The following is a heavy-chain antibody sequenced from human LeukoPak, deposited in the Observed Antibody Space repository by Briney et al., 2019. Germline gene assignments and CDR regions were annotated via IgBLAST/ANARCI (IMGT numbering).Heavy chain of an antibody. CDR2: ISSSSSTI. CDR1: GFTFSSYS. D-gene: IGHD6-19*01. J-gene: IGHJ4*02. Sequence: GALRLSCAASGFTFSSYSMNWVRQAPGKGLEWVSYISSSSSTIYYADSVKGRFTISRDNAKNSLYLQMNSLRDEDTAVYYCAGDSLPGLDFDYWGQGTLVTVSS. V-gene: IGHV3-48*02. CDR3: AGDSLPGLDFDY.